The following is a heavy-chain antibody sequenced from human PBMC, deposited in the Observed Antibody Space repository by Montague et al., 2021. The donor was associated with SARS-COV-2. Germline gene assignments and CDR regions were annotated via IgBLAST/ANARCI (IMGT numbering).Heavy chain of an antibody. CDR3: ARAGTITMIVVVIDAFDI. D-gene: IGHD3-22*01. J-gene: IGHJ3*02. CDR1: GGSISSGVYY. CDR2: IDYSGST. V-gene: IGHV4-31*03. Sequence: TLSLTCTVSGGSISSGVYYWSGIREHAGKGLEWMGYIDYSGSTYYNPSLKSRVTISVDTSKNQFSLKLSSVTAADTAVYYGARAGTITMIVVVIDAFDIWGQGTMVTVSS.